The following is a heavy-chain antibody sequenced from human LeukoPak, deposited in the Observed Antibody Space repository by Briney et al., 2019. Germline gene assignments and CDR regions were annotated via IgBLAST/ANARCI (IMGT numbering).Heavy chain of an antibody. CDR3: ARDKTVSALRRDYMDV. CDR2: INLDGSTT. J-gene: IGHJ6*03. CDR1: GFTFSNYW. D-gene: IGHD4-17*01. V-gene: IGHV3-74*01. Sequence: PGESLTLSCVASGFTFSNYWMHWLRQAAGKGLAWVSRINLDGSTTSYADSVKGRFTISRDNAKNTLYLQMNSLRAEDTALYYCARDKTVSALRRDYMDVWGKGTTVTVSS.